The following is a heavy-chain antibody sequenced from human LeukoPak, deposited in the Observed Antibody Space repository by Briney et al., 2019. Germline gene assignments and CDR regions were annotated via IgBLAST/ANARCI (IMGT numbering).Heavy chain of an antibody. J-gene: IGHJ5*02. Sequence: SHTLSLTCTVSGGSISSGGYYWSWIRQHPGKGLEWIGYIYYSGSTYYNPSLKSRVTISVDTSKNQFSLKLSSVTAADTAVYYCARVAAPRRAFDPWGQGTLVTVSS. V-gene: IGHV4-31*03. CDR2: IYYSGST. CDR3: ARVAAPRRAFDP. D-gene: IGHD6-13*01. CDR1: GGSISSGGYY.